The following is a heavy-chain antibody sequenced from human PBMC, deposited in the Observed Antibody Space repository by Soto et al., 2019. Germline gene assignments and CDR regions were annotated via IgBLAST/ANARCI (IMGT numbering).Heavy chain of an antibody. Sequence: QVQLVESGGGVVQPGRSLRPSCAASGFTFSSYAMHWVRQAPGKGLEWVAVISYDGSNKYYADSVKGRFTISRDNSRNTLYLQMNSLGAEDMAVYYCARDLMVRGVIRGLPLAPNDYWGQGTLVTVSS. CDR2: ISYDGSNK. J-gene: IGHJ4*02. CDR3: ARDLMVRGVIRGLPLAPNDY. V-gene: IGHV3-30-3*01. D-gene: IGHD3-10*01. CDR1: GFTFSSYA.